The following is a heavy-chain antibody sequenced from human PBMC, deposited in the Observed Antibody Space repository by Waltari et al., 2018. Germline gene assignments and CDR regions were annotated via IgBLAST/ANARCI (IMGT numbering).Heavy chain of an antibody. CDR3: TRARFGVQGVIANFDY. D-gene: IGHD3-10*01. Sequence: EVQLVESGGGLVQPGRSLRLSCTASGFTFGDYAMSWFRQAPGKGLEWVGFIRSKAYGGTTEYAASVKGRFTISRDDSKSIAYLQMNSLKTEDTAVYYCTRARFGVQGVIANFDYWGQGTLVTVSS. CDR2: IRSKAYGGTT. V-gene: IGHV3-49*03. CDR1: GFTFGDYA. J-gene: IGHJ4*02.